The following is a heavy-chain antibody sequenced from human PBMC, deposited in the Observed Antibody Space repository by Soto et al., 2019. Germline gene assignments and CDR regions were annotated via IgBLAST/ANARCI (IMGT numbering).Heavy chain of an antibody. V-gene: IGHV1-45*02. CDR3: AGGGAGSGPFTWELPDH. J-gene: IGHJ4*02. CDR1: GNTFTYRY. Sequence: GASVKVSCKALGNTFTYRYLHWVRQAPGQALEWMGWITPFSGDVHYAQKFQERVTITRDRSINTAYMQMSSLRSEDTAMYFCAGGGAGSGPFTWELPDHWGQGPLATASP. D-gene: IGHD1-26*01. CDR2: ITPFSGDV.